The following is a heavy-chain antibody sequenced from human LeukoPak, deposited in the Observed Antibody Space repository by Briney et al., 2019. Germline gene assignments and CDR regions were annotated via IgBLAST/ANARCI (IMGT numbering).Heavy chain of an antibody. J-gene: IGHJ4*02. V-gene: IGHV3-30*02. CDR3: ARDLHGGYSSDY. CDR2: MGYEGIHK. D-gene: IGHD4-23*01. CDR1: GFTFNNFG. Sequence: GGSLRLSCAASGFTFNNFGMHWVRQAPGKGLEWVAFMGYEGIHKYYADSVKGRSTISKDNSKATLYLQMNSLRPEDTAVYYCARDLHGGYSSDYWGQGTLVTVSS.